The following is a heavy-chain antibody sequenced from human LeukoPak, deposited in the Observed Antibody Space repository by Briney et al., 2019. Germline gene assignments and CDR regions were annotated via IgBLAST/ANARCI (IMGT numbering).Heavy chain of an antibody. D-gene: IGHD5-18*01. V-gene: IGHV3-11*06. CDR3: ASWGYSYGPPSNYGMDV. Sequence: PGGSLRLSCAASGFTFSDYYMSWIRQAPGKGLEWVSYISSSSSYTNYADSVKGRFTISRDNAKNSLYLQMNSLRAEDTAVYYCASWGYSYGPPSNYGMDVWGQGTTVTVSS. J-gene: IGHJ6*02. CDR1: GFTFSDYY. CDR2: ISSSSSYT.